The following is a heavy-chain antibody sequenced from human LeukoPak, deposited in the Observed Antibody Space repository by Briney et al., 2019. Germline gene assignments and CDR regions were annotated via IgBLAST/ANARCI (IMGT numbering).Heavy chain of an antibody. V-gene: IGHV3-30*18. CDR3: AKSTFDDFWSGALDY. Sequence: PGRSLRLSCAASGFTFSSYGMHWVRQAPGKGLEWVAVISYDGSNKYYADSVKGRFTISRDNSKNTLYLQMNSLRAEDTAAYYCAKSTFDDFWSGALDYWGQGTLVTVSS. CDR2: ISYDGSNK. D-gene: IGHD3-3*01. CDR1: GFTFSSYG. J-gene: IGHJ4*02.